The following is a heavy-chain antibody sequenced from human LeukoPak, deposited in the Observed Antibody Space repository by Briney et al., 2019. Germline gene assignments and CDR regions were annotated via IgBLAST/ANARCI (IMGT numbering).Heavy chain of an antibody. J-gene: IGHJ2*01. CDR2: IYYSGST. CDR1: GGSISSGDYY. D-gene: IGHD3-22*01. V-gene: IGHV4-30-4*01. Sequence: SSETLSLTCTVSGGSISSGDYYWSWIRQPPGKGLEWIGYIYYSGSTYYNPSLKSRVTISVDTSKNQFSLKLSSVTATDTAVYYCASSYYDSSGYYSGYFDLWGRGTLVTVSS. CDR3: ASSYYDSSGYYSGYFDL.